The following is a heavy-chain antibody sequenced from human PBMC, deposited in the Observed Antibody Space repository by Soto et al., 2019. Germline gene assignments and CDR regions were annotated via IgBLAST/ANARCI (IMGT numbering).Heavy chain of an antibody. V-gene: IGHV4-39*01. D-gene: IGHD4-4*01. CDR1: YGSISVSNVF. J-gene: IGHJ4*02. CDR2: IDYSGTA. Sequence: PSETLSLTCTVSYGSISVSNVFWGWVRQPPGKGLEWIGNIDYSGTAYFNPSLGTRVTFPVDTSKNQFSLTLYSVTAADTAVYYCASTTGRNLDFWGQGILVTVSS. CDR3: ASTTGRNLDF.